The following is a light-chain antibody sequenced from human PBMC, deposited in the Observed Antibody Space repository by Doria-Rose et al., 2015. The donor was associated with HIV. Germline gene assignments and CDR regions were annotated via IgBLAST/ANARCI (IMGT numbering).Light chain of an antibody. CDR2: AAS. CDR1: QTVSTY. J-gene: IGKJ1*01. V-gene: IGKV1-39*01. Sequence: TQSPSSLSASIGDRVTITCRASQTVSTYLNWFQQEPGKAPKLLIYAASRLQSGVPSRFSGSGSETDFTLTISGLQPGDFATYYCQQTYSSPPWTFGQGNKVEMK. CDR3: QQTYSSPPWT.